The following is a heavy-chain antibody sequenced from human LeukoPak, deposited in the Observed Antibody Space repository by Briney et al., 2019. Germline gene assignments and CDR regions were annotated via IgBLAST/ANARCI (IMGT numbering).Heavy chain of an antibody. CDR3: AKGRTLDYYYYGMDV. D-gene: IGHD1-1*01. CDR1: GFTFDDHA. CDR2: ISWNSGSI. J-gene: IGHJ6*02. Sequence: SGGSLRLSCAASGFTFDDHAMHWVRQAPGKGLEWVSGISWNSGSIGYADSVKGRFTISRDNAKNSLYLQMNSLRAEDTALYYCAKGRTLDYYYYGMDVWGQGTTVTVSS. V-gene: IGHV3-9*01.